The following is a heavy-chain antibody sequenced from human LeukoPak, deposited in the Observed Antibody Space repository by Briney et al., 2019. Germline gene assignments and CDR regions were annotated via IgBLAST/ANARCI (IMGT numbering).Heavy chain of an antibody. CDR1: GGSISSSSYY. CDR3: AREGYCSSTSCYDY. CDR2: IYYSGST. D-gene: IGHD2-2*01. V-gene: IGHV4-39*07. J-gene: IGHJ4*02. Sequence: TSETLSLTCTVSGGSISSSSYYWGWIRQPPGKGLEWIGSIYYSGSTYYNPSLKSRVTISVDTSKNQFSLKLSSVTAADTAVYYCAREGYCSSTSCYDYWGQGTLVTVSS.